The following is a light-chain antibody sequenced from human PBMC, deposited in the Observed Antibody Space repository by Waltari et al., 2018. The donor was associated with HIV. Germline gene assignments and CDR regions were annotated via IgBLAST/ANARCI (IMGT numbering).Light chain of an antibody. Sequence: DIQMTQSPFSVSASLGDRVTITCRANHIGSWLAWYQQKPGKAPKLLIYAASTLQSWVPSRFSGSMSGTNFTLTINSLQPEDFATYYCQQSNSFPSFTFGGGTKVELK. J-gene: IGKJ4*01. CDR2: AAS. CDR1: HIGSW. V-gene: IGKV1-12*02. CDR3: QQSNSFPSFT.